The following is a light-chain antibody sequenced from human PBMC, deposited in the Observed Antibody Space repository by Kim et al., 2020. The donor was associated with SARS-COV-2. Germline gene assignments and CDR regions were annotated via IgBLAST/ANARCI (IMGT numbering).Light chain of an antibody. CDR2: EDN. Sequence: SYELTQPPAVSVSLGQTASMSCSGDKLGDKYVSWYQQKAGQSPELVIYEDNKRPSGIPERFFGSNSGNTATLTISGTQALAEADYYCQAWDNNMWV. CDR1: KLGDKY. CDR3: QAWDNNMWV. V-gene: IGLV3-1*01. J-gene: IGLJ3*02.